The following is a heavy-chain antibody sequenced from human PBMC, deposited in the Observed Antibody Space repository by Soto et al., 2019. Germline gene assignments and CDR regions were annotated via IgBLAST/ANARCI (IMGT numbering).Heavy chain of an antibody. D-gene: IGHD3-3*01. CDR2: IYYSGST. CDR3: ARSDYDFWSGYSPLNWFDP. Sequence: SETLSLTCTVSGGSISSGGYYWSWIRQHPGKGLEWIGYIYYSGSTYYNPSLKSRVTISVDTSKNQFSLKLSSVTAADTAVYYCARSDYDFWSGYSPLNWFDPWGQGTLVTVSS. J-gene: IGHJ5*02. CDR1: GGSISSGGYY. V-gene: IGHV4-31*03.